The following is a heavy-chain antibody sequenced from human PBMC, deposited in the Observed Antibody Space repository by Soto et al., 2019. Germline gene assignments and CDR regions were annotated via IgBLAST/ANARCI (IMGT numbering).Heavy chain of an antibody. V-gene: IGHV3-7*01. J-gene: IGHJ6*03. Sequence: PGGSLRLSYAASGFTFSSYWMSWVRQAPGKGLEWVANIKQDGSEKYYVDSVKGRFTISRDNAKNSLYLQMNSLRAEDTAVYYCARESGSNYDFWSGSPEYYYYYYYMDVWGKGTTVTISS. CDR3: ARESGSNYDFWSGSPEYYYYYYYMDV. CDR2: IKQDGSEK. CDR1: GFTFSSYW. D-gene: IGHD3-3*01.